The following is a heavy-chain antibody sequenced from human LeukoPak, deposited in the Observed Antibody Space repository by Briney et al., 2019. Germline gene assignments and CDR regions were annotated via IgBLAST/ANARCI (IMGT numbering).Heavy chain of an antibody. V-gene: IGHV1-69*05. Sequence: SVKVSCKASGGTFSSYAISWVRQAPGQGLEWMGGIIPIFGTANYAQKFQGRVTITTDESTSTAYMELSSLRSEDTAVYYCARATVVTNYYYYYMDVWGKGTTVTVSS. CDR1: GGTFSSYA. CDR2: IIPIFGTA. CDR3: ARATVVTNYYYYYMDV. J-gene: IGHJ6*03. D-gene: IGHD4-23*01.